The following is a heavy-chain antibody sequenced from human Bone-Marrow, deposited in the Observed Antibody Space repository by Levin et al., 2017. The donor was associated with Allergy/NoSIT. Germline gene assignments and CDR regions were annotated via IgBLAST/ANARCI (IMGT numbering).Heavy chain of an antibody. V-gene: IGHV3-53*01. CDR1: GFSVSSKS. D-gene: IGHD1-1*01. CDR3: ARSPATRNWYFDL. CDR2: KDIIGTT. Sequence: GASVKVSCAAFGFSVSSKSMSWIRHTPGRGLEWVSTKDIIGTTFYADSVRGRFTIARDTSTNMVFLQMNNLRPEDTAVYYCARSPATRNWYFDLWGRGTLVTVSS. J-gene: IGHJ2*01.